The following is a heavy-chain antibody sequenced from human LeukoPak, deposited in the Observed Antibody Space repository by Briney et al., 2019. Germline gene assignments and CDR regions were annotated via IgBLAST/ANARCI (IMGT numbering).Heavy chain of an antibody. CDR2: ISCNSSNI. V-gene: IGHV3-9*01. D-gene: IGHD3-9*01. CDR3: AKVRGYPPYYDILTGYFDY. CDR1: GFTFDDYA. J-gene: IGHJ4*02. Sequence: GGSLRLSCAASGFTFDDYAMHWVRQAPGKGLEWVSGISCNSSNIGYADSVKGRFTISRDNAKNSLYLQMNSLRAEDTALYYCAKVRGYPPYYDILTGYFDYWGQGTLVTVSS.